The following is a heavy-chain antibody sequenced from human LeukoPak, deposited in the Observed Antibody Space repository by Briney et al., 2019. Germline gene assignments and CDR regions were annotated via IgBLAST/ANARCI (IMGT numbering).Heavy chain of an antibody. Sequence: SETLSLTCTVSSGSISTSNYYWGWVRQPPGKALEWIGNIFYSGSTYYSPSLKSRVTISLDTSRNQFSLKLSSVTAADTAVYYCARTRRGIAAAQFGYYYYYMDVWGKGTTVTVSS. CDR1: SGSISTSNYY. J-gene: IGHJ6*03. CDR3: ARTRRGIAAAQFGYYYYYMDV. CDR2: IFYSGST. V-gene: IGHV4-39*07. D-gene: IGHD6-13*01.